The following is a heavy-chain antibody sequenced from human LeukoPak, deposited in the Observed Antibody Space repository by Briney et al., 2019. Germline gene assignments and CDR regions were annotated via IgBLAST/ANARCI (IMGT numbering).Heavy chain of an antibody. D-gene: IGHD3-22*01. J-gene: IGHJ4*02. CDR1: GGSFSGYY. V-gene: IGHV4-34*01. CDR2: INHSGST. Sequence: SETLSLTCAVYGGSFSGYYWSWIRQPPGKGLEWIGEINHSGSTNYNPSLKSRVTISVDTSKNQFSLKLSSVTAADTAVYYCAREYYYDSSGYYQVSDYWGQGTLVTVAS. CDR3: AREYYYDSSGYYQVSDY.